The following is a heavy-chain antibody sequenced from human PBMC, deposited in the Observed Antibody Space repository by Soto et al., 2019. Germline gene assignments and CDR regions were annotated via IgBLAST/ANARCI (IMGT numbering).Heavy chain of an antibody. Sequence: PGESLKISCKGSGYSFTSYWIGWVLQMPWKGLEWMGIIYPGDSDTRYSPSFQGQVTISADKSISTAYLQWSSLKASDTAMYYCARTSAGGKYYYGMDVWGQGTTVTVSS. D-gene: IGHD6-13*01. V-gene: IGHV5-51*01. CDR3: ARTSAGGKYYYGMDV. CDR2: IYPGDSDT. CDR1: GYSFTSYW. J-gene: IGHJ6*02.